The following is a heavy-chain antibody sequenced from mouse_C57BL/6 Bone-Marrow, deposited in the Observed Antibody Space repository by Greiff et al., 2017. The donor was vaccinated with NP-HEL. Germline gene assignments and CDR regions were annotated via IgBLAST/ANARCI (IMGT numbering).Heavy chain of an antibody. CDR2: IHPNSGST. J-gene: IGHJ2*01. Sequence: VQLQQPGAELVKPGASVKLSCKASGYTFTSYWMHWVKQRPGQGLEWIGMIHPNSGSTNYNEKFKSKATLTVDKSSSTAYMQLSSLTSEDSAVYYCAIFNSSGYDFDDWGQGTTLTVSS. CDR3: AIFNSSGYDFDD. V-gene: IGHV1-64*01. D-gene: IGHD3-2*02. CDR1: GYTFTSYW.